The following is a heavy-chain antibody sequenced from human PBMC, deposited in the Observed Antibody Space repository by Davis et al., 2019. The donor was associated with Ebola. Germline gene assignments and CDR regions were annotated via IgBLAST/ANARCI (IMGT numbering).Heavy chain of an antibody. J-gene: IGHJ4*02. CDR1: GFTFSSYW. D-gene: IGHD6-19*01. CDR3: AGPSGCPVY. CDR2: IKQDGSEK. Sequence: GGSLRLSCAASGFTFSSYWMSWVRQAPGKGLEWVANIKQDGSEKQYVDSVKGRFTISRDDAKNSLYLQMNNLRDEDTAVYYCAGPSGCPVYWGQGTLVTVSS. V-gene: IGHV3-7*01.